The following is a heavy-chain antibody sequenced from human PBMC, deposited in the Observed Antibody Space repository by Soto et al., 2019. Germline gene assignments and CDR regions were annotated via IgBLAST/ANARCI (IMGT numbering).Heavy chain of an antibody. CDR2: ISAYNGNT. V-gene: IGHV1-18*01. J-gene: IGHJ5*02. Sequence: ASVKVSCKASGYTFTSYGISWVRQAPGQGLEWMGWISAYNGNTNYAQKLQGRVTMTTDTSTSTAYMELRSLRSDDTAVYYCARDQSIAVAGTNWFDPWGQGTLVTVSS. D-gene: IGHD6-19*01. CDR1: GYTFTSYG. CDR3: ARDQSIAVAGTNWFDP.